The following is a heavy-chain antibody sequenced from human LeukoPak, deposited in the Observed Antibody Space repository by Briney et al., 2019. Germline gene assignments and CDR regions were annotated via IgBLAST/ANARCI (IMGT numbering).Heavy chain of an antibody. CDR3: ASLHLGYYYYMDV. J-gene: IGHJ6*03. CDR1: GGSISSSSYY. Sequence: SETLSLTCTVSGGSISSSSYYWGGIRQPPGKGLEWIGSIYYSGSTYYNPSLKSRVTISVDTSKNQFSLKLSSVTAADTAVYYCASLHLGYYYYMDVWGKGTTVTVSS. CDR2: IYYSGST. D-gene: IGHD3-10*01. V-gene: IGHV4-39*07.